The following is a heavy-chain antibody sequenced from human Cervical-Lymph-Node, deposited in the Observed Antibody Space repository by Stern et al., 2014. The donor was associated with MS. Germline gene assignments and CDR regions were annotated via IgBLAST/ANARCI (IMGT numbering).Heavy chain of an antibody. Sequence: VQLVESGPGLVKPSETLSLTCTVSGGSTSSYYWSWIRQPPGKGLEWIGYISSSGGPNSNPTPKIRVPISVDTSKNQFSLTLSSVTAADTAVYYCARGYTTSSGRPDYWGQGTLVTVSS. V-gene: IGHV4-59*08. D-gene: IGHD6-6*01. CDR1: GGSTSSYY. CDR2: ISSSGGP. J-gene: IGHJ4*02. CDR3: ARGYTTSSGRPDY.